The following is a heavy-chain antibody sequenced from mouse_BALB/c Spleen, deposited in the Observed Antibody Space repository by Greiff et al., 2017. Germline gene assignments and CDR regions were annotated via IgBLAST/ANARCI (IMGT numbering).Heavy chain of an antibody. Sequence: QVQLQQSGAELVKPGASVKLSCKASVYTFTSYYMYWVKQRPGQGLEWIGEINPSNGGTNFNEKFKSKATLTVDKSSSTAYMQLSSLTSEDSAVYYCTRGGLRGAMDYWGQGTSVTVSS. CDR1: VYTFTSYY. CDR2: INPSNGGT. V-gene: IGHV1S81*02. D-gene: IGHD2-2*01. J-gene: IGHJ4*01. CDR3: TRGGLRGAMDY.